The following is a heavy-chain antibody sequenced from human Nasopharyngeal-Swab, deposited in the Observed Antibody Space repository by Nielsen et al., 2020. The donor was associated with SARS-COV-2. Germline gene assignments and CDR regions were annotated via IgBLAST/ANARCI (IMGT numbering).Heavy chain of an antibody. D-gene: IGHD6-19*01. J-gene: IGHJ4*02. CDR1: GFTFSSYA. CDR3: ARDPGQKYSSGWSDY. V-gene: IGHV3-30*04. CDR2: ISYDGSNK. Sequence: GESLKISCAASGFTFSSYAMSWVRQAPGKGLEWVAVISYDGSNKYYADSVKGRFTISRDNSKNTLYLQMNSLRAEDTAVYYCARDPGQKYSSGWSDYWGQGTLVTVSS.